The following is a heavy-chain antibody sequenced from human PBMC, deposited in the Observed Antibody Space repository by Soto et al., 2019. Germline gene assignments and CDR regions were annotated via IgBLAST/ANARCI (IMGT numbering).Heavy chain of an antibody. Sequence: QITLKESGPTLVKPTQTLTLTCTFSGFSLSTSGVGVGWIRQPPGKALEWLTLIYWDDDKRYSPSLKSRLTITTDTSKNQVVLTMTNMDPVDTATYYCAHTADYYDSSGYYHYWYFDLWGRGTLVTVSS. V-gene: IGHV2-5*02. J-gene: IGHJ2*01. CDR3: AHTADYYDSSGYYHYWYFDL. CDR1: GFSLSTSGVG. D-gene: IGHD3-22*01. CDR2: IYWDDDK.